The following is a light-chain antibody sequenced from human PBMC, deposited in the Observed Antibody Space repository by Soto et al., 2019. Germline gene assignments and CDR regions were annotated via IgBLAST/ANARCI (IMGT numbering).Light chain of an antibody. CDR2: EGS. Sequence: EIVLTQSPATLSLSPGERATLSCRASQSVNSYLAWYQQKHGQAPRLLIYEGSKRATGIPARFSGSGSGTDFTLTISSLEPEDFAVYYCQHRSNWPATFGQGTKVEI. CDR1: QSVNSY. J-gene: IGKJ2*01. CDR3: QHRSNWPAT. V-gene: IGKV3-11*01.